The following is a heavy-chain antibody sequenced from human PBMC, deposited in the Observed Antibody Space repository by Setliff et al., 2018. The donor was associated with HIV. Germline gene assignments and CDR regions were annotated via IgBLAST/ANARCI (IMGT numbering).Heavy chain of an antibody. Sequence: SETLSLTCAVYGASLSGYYWSWIRQPPGKGLEWIGEINHRGSTNYNPSLKSRVTISVDTSKNHFSLKLRSVTAADTAVYYCAQLGMVDDFDYWGQGTLVTVSS. CDR2: INHRGST. CDR1: GASLSGYY. V-gene: IGHV4-34*01. D-gene: IGHD1-1*01. J-gene: IGHJ4*02. CDR3: AQLGMVDDFDY.